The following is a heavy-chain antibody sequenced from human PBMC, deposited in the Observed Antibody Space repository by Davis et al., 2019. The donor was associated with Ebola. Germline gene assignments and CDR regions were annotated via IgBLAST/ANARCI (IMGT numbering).Heavy chain of an antibody. Sequence: LNISCASSGFTFSSYEMNWLRHAPGKGLEWVSYISSSGSTIYYADSVKGRFTISRDNAKNTLYLQMNSLSAEDTAVYYCARGRGDCKSTSCFIDYWGQGTLVTVSS. D-gene: IGHD2-2*01. CDR3: ARGRGDCKSTSCFIDY. V-gene: IGHV3-48*03. CDR2: ISSSGSTI. J-gene: IGHJ4*02. CDR1: GFTFSSYE.